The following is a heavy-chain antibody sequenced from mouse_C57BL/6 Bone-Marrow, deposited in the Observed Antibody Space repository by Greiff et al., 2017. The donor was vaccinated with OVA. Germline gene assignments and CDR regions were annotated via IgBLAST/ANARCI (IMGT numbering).Heavy chain of an antibody. CDR2: INPYNGGT. CDR3: ARRGGWYFDV. V-gene: IGHV1-19*01. Sequence: EVKLQESGPVLVKPGASVKMSCKASGYTFTDYYMNWVKQSHGKSLEWIGVINPYNGGTSYNQKFKGKATLTVDKSSSTAYMELNSLTSEDSAVYYCARRGGWYFDVWGTGTTVTVSS. J-gene: IGHJ1*03. CDR1: GYTFTDYY.